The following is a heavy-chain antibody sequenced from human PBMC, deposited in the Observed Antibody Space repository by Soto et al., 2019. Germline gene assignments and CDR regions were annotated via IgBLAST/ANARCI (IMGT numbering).Heavy chain of an antibody. V-gene: IGHV3-23*01. CDR1: GFTFSSYA. J-gene: IGHJ3*02. CDR3: AKDRRYCSSTSCYDAFDI. D-gene: IGHD2-2*01. CDR2: ISGSGGST. Sequence: EVQLLESGGGLVQPGGSLRLSCAASGFTFSSYAMSWVRQAPGKGLEWVSAISGSGGSTYYADSVKGRFTISRDNSKNTLYLQMNSLRAADTAVYYCAKDRRYCSSTSCYDAFDIWCQGTMVTVSS.